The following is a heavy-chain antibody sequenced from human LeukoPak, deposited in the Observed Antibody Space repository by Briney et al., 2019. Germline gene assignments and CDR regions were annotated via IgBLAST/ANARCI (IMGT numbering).Heavy chain of an antibody. D-gene: IGHD2-2*01. Sequence: SETLSLTCTVSGGSISSYYWSWIRQPPGKGLEWIGYIYYSGSTYYNPSLKSRVTISVDTSKNQFSLKLSSVTAADTAVYYCARLNSLKYCSSTSCQGGVDYWGQGTLVTVSS. CDR3: ARLNSLKYCSSTSCQGGVDY. J-gene: IGHJ4*02. CDR1: GGSISSYY. V-gene: IGHV4-59*08. CDR2: IYYSGST.